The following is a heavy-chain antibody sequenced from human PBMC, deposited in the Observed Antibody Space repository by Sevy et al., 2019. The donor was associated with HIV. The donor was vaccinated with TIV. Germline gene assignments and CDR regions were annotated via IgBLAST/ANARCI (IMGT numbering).Heavy chain of an antibody. V-gene: IGHV3-53*01. J-gene: IGHJ3*02. CDR2: IYSDGST. CDR3: ANHASDYDSSGYLERDAFDI. Sequence: QLGGSLRLSCAASGFTVSDNYMSWVRQAPGKGLEWVSVIYSDGSTYYADSVKGRFTISRDNSKNTLYLQMNSLRAEDTAVYYCANHASDYDSSGYLERDAFDIWGQGTMVTVSS. CDR1: GFTVSDNY. D-gene: IGHD3-22*01.